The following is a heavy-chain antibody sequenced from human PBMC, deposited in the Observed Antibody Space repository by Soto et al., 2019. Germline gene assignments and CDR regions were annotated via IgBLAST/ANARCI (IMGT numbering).Heavy chain of an antibody. CDR3: ARVQAGSSWCDD. V-gene: IGHV4-4*02. D-gene: IGHD6-13*01. CDR1: GASINSTDW. J-gene: IGHJ5*02. CDR2: IDHNGRI. Sequence: QVQLQESGPGLVKPSGTLSLTCVVSGASINSTDWWTWVRQPPEKGLEWIGEIDHNGRINDNPSLKSRRTMSGDKTHNLYSLRLTSVAAADTAVYYCARVQAGSSWCDDWGQGTLVTVSS.